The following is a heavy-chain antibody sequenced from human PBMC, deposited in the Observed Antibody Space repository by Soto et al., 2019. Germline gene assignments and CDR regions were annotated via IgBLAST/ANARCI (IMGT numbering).Heavy chain of an antibody. CDR2: ISGSGSST. Sequence: EVQLLESGGGLIQPGGSLRLSCAASIFTIDSYAMSWVRQAPGKGLEWVSSISGSGSSTYYADSVKGRVTISKDNSRNRLFLQMNSLRAGGTAVYYCAISTRWGYYGMDVWGQGTTVTVSS. CDR3: AISTRWGYYGMDV. V-gene: IGHV3-23*01. J-gene: IGHJ6*02. CDR1: IFTIDSYA. D-gene: IGHD2-2*01.